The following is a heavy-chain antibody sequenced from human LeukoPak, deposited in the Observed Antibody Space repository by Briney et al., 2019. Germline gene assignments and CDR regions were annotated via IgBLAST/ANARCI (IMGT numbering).Heavy chain of an antibody. Sequence: PGGSLRLSCAASGITLSGYSVNWVRQAPGKGLEWVSDIRGSVGSTYYADSVKGRFTISRDNSKNTLYLQMNCLRAEDTAVYYCAKDRLISGSYSLDYWGQGTLVTVSP. CDR3: AKDRLISGSYSLDY. V-gene: IGHV3-23*01. CDR2: IRGSVGST. D-gene: IGHD3-10*01. CDR1: GITLSGYS. J-gene: IGHJ4*02.